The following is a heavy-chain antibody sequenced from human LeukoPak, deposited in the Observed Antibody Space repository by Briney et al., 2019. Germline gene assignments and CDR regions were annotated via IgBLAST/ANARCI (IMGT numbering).Heavy chain of an antibody. J-gene: IGHJ5*02. D-gene: IGHD4-17*01. V-gene: IGHV3-23*01. CDR2: IRDSGAGT. CDR1: GFTFSSYA. CDR3: AKNDYGFWFDP. Sequence: GGSLRLSCAASGFTFSSYAMSWVRQSPGKGLEWVSAIRDSGAGTYYADSVKGRFTISRDNSKNTLYLQMNSLRVEDTAVYYCAKNDYGFWFDPWGQGTLVTVSS.